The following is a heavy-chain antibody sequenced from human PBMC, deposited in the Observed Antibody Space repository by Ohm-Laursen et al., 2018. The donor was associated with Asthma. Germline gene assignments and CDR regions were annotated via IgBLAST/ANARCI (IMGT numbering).Heavy chain of an antibody. CDR1: GFTFSSYA. CDR3: ARDPPVTTVTTGEYFDY. Sequence: SLRLSCAASGFTFSSYAMSWVRQAPGKGLEWVSSLSGSGGSTIYYADSVKGRFTISRDNAKSSLYLQMNSLTAEDTAVYYCARDPPVTTVTTGEYFDYWGQGTLVTVSS. CDR2: LSGSGGSTI. D-gene: IGHD4-17*01. J-gene: IGHJ4*02. V-gene: IGHV3-23*01.